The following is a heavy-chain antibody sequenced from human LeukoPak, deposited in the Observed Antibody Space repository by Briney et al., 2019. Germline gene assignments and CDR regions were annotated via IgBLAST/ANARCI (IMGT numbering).Heavy chain of an antibody. CDR1: GGSISSSNW. Sequence: TSGTLSLTCAVSGGSISSSNWWSWVRQPPGKGLEWIGEIYHSGSTNYNPSLKSRVTISVDKSKNQFSLKLSSVTAADTAVYYCARDAVYPVAGPGTEYFQHWGQGTLVTVSS. CDR3: ARDAVYPVAGPGTEYFQH. D-gene: IGHD6-19*01. J-gene: IGHJ1*01. CDR2: IYHSGST. V-gene: IGHV4-4*02.